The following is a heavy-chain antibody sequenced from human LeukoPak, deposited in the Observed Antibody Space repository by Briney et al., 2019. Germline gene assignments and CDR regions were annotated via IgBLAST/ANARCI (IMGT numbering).Heavy chain of an antibody. J-gene: IGHJ4*02. CDR3: AADDLTRAY. V-gene: IGHV1-58*02. CDR2: IVVGSGNA. Sequence: GASLKVSCKASGFTFTNSAIQWVRQARGQRLEWLGWIVVGSGNANYAQKFQDRVIITRDMPTSTAYMEVSSLRSEDTAVYYCAADDLTRAYWGQGTLVTVSS. CDR1: GFTFTNSA.